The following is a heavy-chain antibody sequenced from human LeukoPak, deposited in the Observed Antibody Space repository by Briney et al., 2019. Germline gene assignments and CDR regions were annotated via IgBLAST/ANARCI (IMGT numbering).Heavy chain of an antibody. D-gene: IGHD4-17*01. J-gene: IGHJ4*02. V-gene: IGHV4-59*02. Sequence: SETLSLTCVVSGGSVSGYYWGWIRQPPGRGLEWIGYVYYSGSTNYNPSFKSRITISVDTSRNQFSLQLSSVTAADTAVYYCARDYGDYFDYWGQGTLVTVSS. CDR1: GGSVSGYY. CDR2: VYYSGST. CDR3: ARDYGDYFDY.